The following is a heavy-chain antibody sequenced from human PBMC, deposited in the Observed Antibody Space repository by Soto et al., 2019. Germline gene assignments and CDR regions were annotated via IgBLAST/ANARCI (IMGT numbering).Heavy chain of an antibody. J-gene: IGHJ4*02. CDR3: TTDLEWELPI. V-gene: IGHV3-15*01. Sequence: EVQLVESGGGLVEPGGSLRLSCVGSGFIFSDAWMSWVRQAPGKGLEWDGRIKTKVDGGTTDFSEPVKGRFSISRDDSRNTLYLHMNSLKTEDTAVYYCTTDLEWELPIWGQGTLVSVSS. CDR2: IKTKVDGGTT. CDR1: GFIFSDAW. D-gene: IGHD1-7*01.